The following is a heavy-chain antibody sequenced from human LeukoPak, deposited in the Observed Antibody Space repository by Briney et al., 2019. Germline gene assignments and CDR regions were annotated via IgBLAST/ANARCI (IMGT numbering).Heavy chain of an antibody. Sequence: ASVKVSCKASGYTFTSYGISWVRQAPGQGLEWMGWISAYNGNTNYAQKLQGRVTMTTDTSTSTAYMELRSLRSDDTAVYYCARDYYGMVRGVIGYWGQGTLVTVSS. V-gene: IGHV1-18*01. J-gene: IGHJ4*02. CDR2: ISAYNGNT. D-gene: IGHD3-10*01. CDR1: GYTFTSYG. CDR3: ARDYYGMVRGVIGY.